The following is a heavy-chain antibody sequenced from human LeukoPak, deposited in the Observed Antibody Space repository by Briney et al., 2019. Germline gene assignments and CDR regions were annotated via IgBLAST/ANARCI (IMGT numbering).Heavy chain of an antibody. CDR1: GFTFSSYA. CDR2: ISYDGSNK. J-gene: IGHJ4*02. CDR3: PRAGGGN. Sequence: GRSLRLSCAASGFTFSSYAMHWVRQAPGKGLEWVAVISYDGSNKYYADSAKGRFTISRDNSKNTLYLQMNSLRAEDTAVYYCPRAGGGNWGQGTLVTVSS. V-gene: IGHV3-30*04. D-gene: IGHD3-10*01.